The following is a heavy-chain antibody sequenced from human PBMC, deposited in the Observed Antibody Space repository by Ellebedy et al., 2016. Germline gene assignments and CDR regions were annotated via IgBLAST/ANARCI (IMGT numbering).Heavy chain of an antibody. J-gene: IGHJ4*02. CDR2: IYPGDSDV. D-gene: IGHD2-15*01. V-gene: IGHV5-51*01. CDR3: ARSSPYCGGGTCYSDH. Sequence: GESLKISCKGSGYTFTNYWIGWVRQMPGKGLEWMGIIYPGDSDVRYSQSFQGHVTISADKSISTAYLQWSSLKASDTAIYYCARSSPYCGGGTCYSDHWGQGTLVTVSS. CDR1: GYTFTNYW.